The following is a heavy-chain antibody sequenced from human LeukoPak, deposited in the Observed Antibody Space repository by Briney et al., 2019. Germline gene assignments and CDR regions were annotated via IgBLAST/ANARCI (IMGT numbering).Heavy chain of an antibody. CDR3: ARGGRRNIVVVPAAACLVDY. Sequence: ASVKVSCKASGYTFTGYYMHWVRQAPGQGLEWMGWINPNSGGTNYAQKFQGRVTMTRDTSISTAYMELSRLRSDDTAVYYCARGGRRNIVVVPAAACLVDYWGQGTLVTVSS. J-gene: IGHJ4*02. V-gene: IGHV1-2*02. D-gene: IGHD2-2*01. CDR1: GYTFTGYY. CDR2: INPNSGGT.